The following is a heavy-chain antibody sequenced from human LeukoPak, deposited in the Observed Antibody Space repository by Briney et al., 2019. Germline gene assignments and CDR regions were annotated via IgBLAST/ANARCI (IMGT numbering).Heavy chain of an antibody. CDR2: INPNSGGT. D-gene: IGHD6-6*01. J-gene: IGHJ4*02. Sequence: ASVKVSCKASGYTFTGYYMHWVRQAPGQGLEWMGWINPNSGGTNYAQKFQGRVTMTRDTSISTAYMELSRLRSDDTAVYYCARGALEYSSSSGDYWGQGTLVTVSS. CDR1: GYTFTGYY. V-gene: IGHV1-2*02. CDR3: ARGALEYSSSSGDY.